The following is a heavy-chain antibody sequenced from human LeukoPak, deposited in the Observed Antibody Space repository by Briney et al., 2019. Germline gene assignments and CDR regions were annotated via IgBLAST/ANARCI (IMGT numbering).Heavy chain of an antibody. CDR3: ARTGGYSYVKYFDY. J-gene: IGHJ4*02. V-gene: IGHV1-3*01. CDR1: GGTFTSYG. Sequence: ASVKVSCKASGGTFTSYGISWVRQAPGQRLEWMGWINAGNGNTKYSQKFQGRVTITRDTSASTAYMELSSLRSEDTAVYYCARTGGYSYVKYFDYWGQGTLVTVSS. D-gene: IGHD5-18*01. CDR2: INAGNGNT.